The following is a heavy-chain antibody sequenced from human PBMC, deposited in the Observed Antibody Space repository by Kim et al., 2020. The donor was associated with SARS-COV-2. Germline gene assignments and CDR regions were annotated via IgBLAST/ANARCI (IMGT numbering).Heavy chain of an antibody. V-gene: IGHV3-7*01. CDR3: ARSISDTESPRIGIYF. CDR2: LRYEGSAK. Sequence: GVSLRLSCEASGFSLSNYWMSWVRQAPGKGLEWVASLRYEGSAKFYADSVKGRFTISRYSAQNSLFLHMSSLGAEDSALYYCARSISDTESPRIGIYF. CDR1: GFSLSNYW. J-gene: IGHJ1*01. D-gene: IGHD5-18*01.